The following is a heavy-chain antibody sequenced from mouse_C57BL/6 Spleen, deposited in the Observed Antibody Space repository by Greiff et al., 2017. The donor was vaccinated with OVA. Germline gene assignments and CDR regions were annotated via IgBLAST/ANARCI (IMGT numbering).Heavy chain of an antibody. CDR1: GYTFTSYW. Sequence: QVQLQQPGAELVKPGASVKLSCKASGYTFTSYWMHWVKQRPGQGLEWIGMIHPNSGSTNYNEKFKSKATLTVDKSSSTAYMQLSSLTSEDSAVYYCARDDYDGRLCYYWGQGTTLTVSS. V-gene: IGHV1-64*01. D-gene: IGHD2-4*01. CDR3: ARDDYDGRLCYY. CDR2: IHPNSGST. J-gene: IGHJ2*01.